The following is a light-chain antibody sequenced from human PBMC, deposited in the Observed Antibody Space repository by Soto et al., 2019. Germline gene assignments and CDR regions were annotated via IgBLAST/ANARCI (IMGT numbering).Light chain of an antibody. CDR3: CSYTDSSNYV. J-gene: IGLJ1*01. CDR1: SSDIGGYNY. CDR2: EVT. Sequence: QSALTQPASVSGSPGQSITMSCTGASSDIGGYNYVSWYRQHPGEAPKLMIYEVTNRPSGVSNRFSGSKSGNTASLTISGLQAEDEADYYCCSYTDSSNYVFGTGTKLTVL. V-gene: IGLV2-14*01.